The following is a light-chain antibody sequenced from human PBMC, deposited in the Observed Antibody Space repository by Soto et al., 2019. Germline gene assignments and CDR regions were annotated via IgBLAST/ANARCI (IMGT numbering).Light chain of an antibody. V-gene: IGKV3-20*01. Sequence: EIVLTQSPGTLSLSAGERATLSCGASQSVTSNYLAWYQQKPGQAPRLIISGTSNRATGIPDRFSGSGSGTDCTLTISRLEPEDFAVYYCQLYGGSSWTLSQGTKVDIK. CDR3: QLYGGSSWT. CDR2: GTS. CDR1: QSVTSNY. J-gene: IGKJ1*01.